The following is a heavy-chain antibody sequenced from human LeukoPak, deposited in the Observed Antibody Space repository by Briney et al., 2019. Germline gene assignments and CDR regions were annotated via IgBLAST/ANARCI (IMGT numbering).Heavy chain of an antibody. V-gene: IGHV3-30*01. J-gene: IGHJ3*02. CDR2: ISYDGSNK. D-gene: IGHD4-17*01. Sequence: GRSLRLSCAASGFTFSSYAMHWVRQAPGKGLEWVAVISYDGSNKYYADSVKGRFTISRDNSKNTLYLQMNSLRAEDTAVYYCARTGQGPDYGDYGDAFDIWGQGTMVTVSS. CDR3: ARTGQGPDYGDYGDAFDI. CDR1: GFTFSSYA.